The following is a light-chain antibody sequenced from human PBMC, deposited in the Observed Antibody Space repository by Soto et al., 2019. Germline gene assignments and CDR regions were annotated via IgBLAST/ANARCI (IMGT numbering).Light chain of an antibody. CDR3: CSYTSSTTPL. CDR2: EGS. J-gene: IGLJ2*01. Sequence: QSALTQPPSVSGSPGQSITISCTATSSDVGSYKLDSWYQQHPGKAPKLMIYEGSKRPSGVSKRFSGSKSGNTASLTISGLQAEDEADYYCCSYTSSTTPLFGGGTKVTVL. V-gene: IGLV2-14*02. CDR1: SSDVGSYKL.